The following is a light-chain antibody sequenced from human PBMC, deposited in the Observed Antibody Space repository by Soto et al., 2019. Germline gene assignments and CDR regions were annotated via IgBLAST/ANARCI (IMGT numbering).Light chain of an antibody. CDR2: DAS. CDR3: QQTFHSPRT. Sequence: EIVLTQSPGTLSLSPGEMASLSCRASQSVISDFLAWYQQKRGQPPRLLIYDASKRATGIPARFSGGGSGTAFTLTISRVEPEASAVYYCQQTFHSPRTFGQGTRLEIK. V-gene: IGKV3-20*01. J-gene: IGKJ2*01. CDR1: QSVISDF.